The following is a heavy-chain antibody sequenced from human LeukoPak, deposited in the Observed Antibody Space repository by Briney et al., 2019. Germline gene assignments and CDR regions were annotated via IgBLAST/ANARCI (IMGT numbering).Heavy chain of an antibody. Sequence: GGSLRLSCAASGFSFSSYNMNWVRQAPGKGLGWVSSISGSSSYIYYADSLKGRFTISRDNAKNSLYLQMNSLRAEDTAVYYCARYRHLGVRKRAFDPWGQGTLVTVSS. V-gene: IGHV3-21*01. J-gene: IGHJ5*02. CDR2: ISGSSSYI. CDR1: GFSFSSYN. CDR3: ARYRHLGVRKRAFDP. D-gene: IGHD3-16*01.